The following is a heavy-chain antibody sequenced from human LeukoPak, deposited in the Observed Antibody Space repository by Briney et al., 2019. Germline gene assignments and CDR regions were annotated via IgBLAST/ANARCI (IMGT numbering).Heavy chain of an antibody. D-gene: IGHD5-18*01. CDR3: VRVYIYGRSYFDY. J-gene: IGHJ4*02. CDR1: GYSISRGFY. V-gene: IGHV4-38-2*02. Sequence: SETLSLTCTVSGYSISRGFYWGWIRQPPGKGLEWIGTTHRGGSTDYNPSLKSRLTISVDTSKNEFSLSLSSVTAADTAVYYCVRVYIYGRSYFDYWGQGTLVTVSS. CDR2: THRGGST.